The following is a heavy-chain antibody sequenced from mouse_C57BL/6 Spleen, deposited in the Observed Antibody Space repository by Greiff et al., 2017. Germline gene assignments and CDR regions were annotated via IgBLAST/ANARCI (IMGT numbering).Heavy chain of an antibody. J-gene: IGHJ2*01. Sequence: EVMLVESGGGLVKPGGSLKLSCAASGFTFSSYAMSWVRQTPEKRLEWVATISDGGSYTYYPDNVKGRFTISRDNAKNNLDLQMSHLKSEDTAMYYCARDGGNYESYFDYWGQGTTLTVSS. CDR1: GFTFSSYA. CDR3: ARDGGNYESYFDY. D-gene: IGHD2-1*01. CDR2: ISDGGSYT. V-gene: IGHV5-4*01.